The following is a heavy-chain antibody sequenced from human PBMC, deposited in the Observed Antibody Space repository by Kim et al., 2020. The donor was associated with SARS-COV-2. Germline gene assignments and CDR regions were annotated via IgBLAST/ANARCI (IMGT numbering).Heavy chain of an antibody. CDR3: AKTQNRDGYPLGWLDP. CDR2: ISYDGSNK. CDR1: GFTFSSYG. J-gene: IGHJ5*02. V-gene: IGHV3-30*18. Sequence: GGFLRLSCAASGFTFSSYGMHWVRQAPGKGLEWVAVISYDGSNKYYADSVKGRFTISRDNSKNTLYLQMNSLRAEDTAVYYCAKTQNRDGYPLGWLDPWGQGTLVTVSS. D-gene: IGHD5-12*01.